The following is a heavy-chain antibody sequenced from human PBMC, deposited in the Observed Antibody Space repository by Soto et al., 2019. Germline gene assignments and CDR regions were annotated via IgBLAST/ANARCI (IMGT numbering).Heavy chain of an antibody. D-gene: IGHD3-10*01. CDR1: GYSFTSYW. CDR3: GRLWPYGSGSYYADY. V-gene: IGHV5-10-1*01. CDR2: IDPSDSYT. J-gene: IGHJ4*02. Sequence: GESLKISCKGSGYSFTSYWISWVRQMPGKGLEWMGRIDPSDSYTNYSPSFQGHVTISADKSISTAYLQWSSLKASDTAMCYWGRLWPYGSGSYYADYWGQGTLLTVSS.